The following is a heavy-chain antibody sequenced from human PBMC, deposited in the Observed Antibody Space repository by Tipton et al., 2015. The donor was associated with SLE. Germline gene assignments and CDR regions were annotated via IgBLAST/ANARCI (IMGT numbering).Heavy chain of an antibody. J-gene: IGHJ2*01. D-gene: IGHD1-7*01. CDR1: GFTFSSYA. CDR3: ARGTGDKELWYFDL. Sequence: SLRLSCAASGFTFSSYAMHWVRQAPGKGLEWVAVISYDGSNKYYADSVKGRFTISRDNSKNTLYLQMNSLRAEDTAVYYCARGTGDKELWYFDLWGHGTLVTVSS. V-gene: IGHV3-30*04. CDR2: ISYDGSNK.